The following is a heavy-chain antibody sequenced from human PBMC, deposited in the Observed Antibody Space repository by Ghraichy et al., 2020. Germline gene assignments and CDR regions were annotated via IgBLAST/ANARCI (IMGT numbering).Heavy chain of an antibody. V-gene: IGHV1-69*10. CDR1: GGTFSSYT. CDR3: ARGSKYGSGTTVNWFDP. CDR2: IIPILGIA. Sequence: SVKVSCKASGGTFSSYTISWVRQAPGQGLEWMGRIIPILGIANYAQKFQGRVTITADKSTSTAYMELSSLRSEDTAVYYCARGSKYGSGTTVNWFDPWGQGTLVTGSS. J-gene: IGHJ5*02. D-gene: IGHD3-10*01.